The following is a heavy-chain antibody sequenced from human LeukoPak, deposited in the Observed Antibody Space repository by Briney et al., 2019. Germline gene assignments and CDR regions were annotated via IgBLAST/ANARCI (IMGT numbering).Heavy chain of an antibody. J-gene: IGHJ4*02. CDR2: ISGSGDRT. Sequence: GGSLRLSCAASGFTFSTYAMSWVRQAPGKGLEWVSEISGSGDRTYYADSVKGRFTISRDNSKNTLYLQMNSLRAEDTAVYYCARRAGDYSHPYDYWGQGTLVTVSS. D-gene: IGHD3-22*01. V-gene: IGHV3-23*01. CDR3: ARRAGDYSHPYDY. CDR1: GFTFSTYA.